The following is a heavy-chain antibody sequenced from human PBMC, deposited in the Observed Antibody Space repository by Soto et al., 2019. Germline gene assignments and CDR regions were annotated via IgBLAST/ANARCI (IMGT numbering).Heavy chain of an antibody. J-gene: IGHJ4*02. D-gene: IGHD1-7*01. CDR2: IYYSGST. Sequence: SETLSLTCTGSGGSISSSSYYWGWIRQPPGKGLEWIGSIYYSGSTYYNPSLKSRVTISVDTSKNHFSLKLSSVTAADTAVYYCARHRGITGTIIQYFDYWGQGALVTVSS. CDR1: GGSISSSSYY. CDR3: ARHRGITGTIIQYFDY. V-gene: IGHV4-39*01.